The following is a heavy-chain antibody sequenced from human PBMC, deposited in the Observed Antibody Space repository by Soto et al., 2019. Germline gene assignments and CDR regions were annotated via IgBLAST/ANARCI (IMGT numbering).Heavy chain of an antibody. CDR2: ISRNSDYI. D-gene: IGHD3-10*01. CDR3: ARVGAYFGEFGYFDS. J-gene: IGHJ4*02. CDR1: GFTFSSYS. Sequence: EVQLVESGGGLVKPGGSLRLSCAASGFTFSSYSMNWVRQAPGKGLEWVSSISRNSDYIYYSDSVKGRFIISRDNARTSLYLHMNSLRAEDTAVYYCARVGAYFGEFGYFDSWGQGALVTVSS. V-gene: IGHV3-21*01.